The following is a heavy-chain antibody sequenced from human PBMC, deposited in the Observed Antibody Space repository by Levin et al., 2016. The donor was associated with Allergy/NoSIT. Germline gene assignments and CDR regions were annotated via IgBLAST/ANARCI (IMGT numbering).Heavy chain of an antibody. D-gene: IGHD6-6*01. CDR2: ISYDGSNK. V-gene: IGHV3-30-3*01. J-gene: IGHJ5*02. Sequence: WIRQPPGKGLEWVAVISYDGSNKYHADSVKGRFTISRDNSKNTLYMEMNSLRAEDTAVYYCARAIPEYSSSSGGWFDPWGQGTLVTVSS. CDR3: ARAIPEYSSSSGGWFDP.